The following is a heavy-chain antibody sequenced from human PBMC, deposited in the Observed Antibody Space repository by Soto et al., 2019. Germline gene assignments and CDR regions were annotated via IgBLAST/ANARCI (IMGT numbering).Heavy chain of an antibody. J-gene: IGHJ2*01. V-gene: IGHV3-21*01. Sequence: EVQLVESGGGLVKPGGSLRLSCAASGFTFSSYSMNWVRQAPGKGLEWVSSISSSSSYIYYADSVKGRFTISRDNAKNPLYLQRNSLSAEDTAVYSCARVRGSALWGRGTLFTVPS. CDR3: ARVRGSAL. CDR2: ISSSSSYI. CDR1: GFTFSSYS.